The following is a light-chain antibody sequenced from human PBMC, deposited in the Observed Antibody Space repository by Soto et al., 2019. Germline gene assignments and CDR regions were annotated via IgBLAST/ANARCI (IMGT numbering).Light chain of an antibody. Sequence: IQLTQSPSSLSASVGDRVTITCRASHGISSYLAWYQQKPGKAPNLLVYAASSLQSGVPSRFTGSGSGTDFTLTISSLQPEDFATYFCQQSYTTPITFGQGTRLEIK. J-gene: IGKJ5*01. CDR3: QQSYTTPIT. CDR2: AAS. V-gene: IGKV1-39*01. CDR1: HGISSY.